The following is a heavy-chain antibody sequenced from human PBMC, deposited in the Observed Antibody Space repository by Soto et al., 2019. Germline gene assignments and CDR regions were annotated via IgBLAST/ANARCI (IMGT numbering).Heavy chain of an antibody. CDR2: ISSSSSYI. CDR3: ARDPCSGGSRGGMDV. D-gene: IGHD2-15*01. Sequence: EVQLVESGGGLVKPGGSLRLSCAASGFTFSSYSMNWVRQAPGKGLEWVSSISSSSSYIYYADSVKGRFTISRDNAKNSLYLQMNSLRAEDTAVYYCARDPCSGGSRGGMDVWGQGTTVTVSS. J-gene: IGHJ6*02. CDR1: GFTFSSYS. V-gene: IGHV3-21*01.